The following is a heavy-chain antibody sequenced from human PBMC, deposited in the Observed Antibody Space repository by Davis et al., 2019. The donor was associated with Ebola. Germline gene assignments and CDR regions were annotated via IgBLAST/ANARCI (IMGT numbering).Heavy chain of an antibody. CDR3: AKADSPNGWFLGS. CDR1: GFTFSGSG. CDR2: IWSDGSTK. V-gene: IGHV3-30*02. J-gene: IGHJ5*02. D-gene: IGHD6-19*01. Sequence: GESLKISCAASGFTFSGSGMHWVRQAPGKGLEWVAVIWSDGSTKYYADSVKGRFTISRDNSRNTVYLQMNSLRPEDTAVYFCAKADSPNGWFLGSWGQGTLVTVSS.